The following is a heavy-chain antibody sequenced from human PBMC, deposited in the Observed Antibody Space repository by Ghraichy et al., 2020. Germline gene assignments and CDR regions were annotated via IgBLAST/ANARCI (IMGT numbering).Heavy chain of an antibody. CDR3: ATHLPYSSSWYQYYYYMDV. CDR2: ISGSGGST. J-gene: IGHJ6*03. Sequence: GGSLRLSCAASGFTFSSYAMSWVRQAPGKGLEWVSAISGSGGSTYYADSVKGRFTISRDNSKNTLYLQMNSLRAEDTAVYYCATHLPYSSSWYQYYYYMDVGGKGTTVTVSS. V-gene: IGHV3-23*01. D-gene: IGHD6-13*01. CDR1: GFTFSSYA.